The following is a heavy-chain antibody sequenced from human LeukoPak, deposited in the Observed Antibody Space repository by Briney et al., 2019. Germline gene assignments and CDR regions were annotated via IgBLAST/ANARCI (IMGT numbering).Heavy chain of an antibody. Sequence: SQTLSLTCTVSGGSISSGDYYWSWLRQPPGMGLEWIGNIYYSGSTYYNPSLKSRVSISVDTSKNQFSLALYSVTAADTAFYYCARGKVFDPWGQGTLVTVSS. CDR2: IYYSGST. J-gene: IGHJ5*02. CDR3: ARGKVFDP. V-gene: IGHV4-30-4*08. CDR1: GGSISSGDYY.